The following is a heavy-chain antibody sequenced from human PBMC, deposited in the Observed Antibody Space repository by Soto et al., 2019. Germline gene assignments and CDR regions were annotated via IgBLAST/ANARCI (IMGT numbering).Heavy chain of an antibody. CDR1: GGSISSSSYY. V-gene: IGHV4-39*01. Sequence: SETLSLTCTVSGGSISSSSYYWGWIRQPPGKGLEWIGSIYYSGSTYYNPSLKSRVTISVDTSKNQFSLKLSSVTAADTAVYSCERHSGRAAAGTLDYWGQGTLVTVSS. J-gene: IGHJ4*02. CDR2: IYYSGST. D-gene: IGHD6-13*01. CDR3: ERHSGRAAAGTLDY.